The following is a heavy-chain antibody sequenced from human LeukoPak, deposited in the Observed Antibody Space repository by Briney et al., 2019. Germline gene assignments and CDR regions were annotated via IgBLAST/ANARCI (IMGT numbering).Heavy chain of an antibody. D-gene: IGHD5-24*01. CDR2: IYYSGST. V-gene: IGHV4-31*03. CDR1: GGSISSGGYS. Sequence: SETLSLTCTVSGGSISSGGYSWSWIRQHPGKGLEWIGYIYYSGSTYYNPSLKSRVTISVDTSKNQFSLKLSSVTAADTAVYYCAREGRDGYNYYWGREPWSPSPQ. CDR3: AREGRDGYNYY. J-gene: IGHJ4*02.